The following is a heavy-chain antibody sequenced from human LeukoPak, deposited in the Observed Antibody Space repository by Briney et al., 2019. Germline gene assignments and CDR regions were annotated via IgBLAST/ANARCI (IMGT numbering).Heavy chain of an antibody. J-gene: IGHJ4*02. CDR1: GYTFTSYG. CDR2: ISAYNGNT. CDR3: ASTSGFPLSDAYYFDY. V-gene: IGHV1-18*01. D-gene: IGHD3-10*01. Sequence: ASVKVSCKASGYTFTSYGISWVRQAPGQGLEWMGWISAYNGNTSYAQKLQGRVTMTTDTSTSTAYMELRSLRSDDAAVYYCASTSGFPLSDAYYFDYWGQGTLVTVSS.